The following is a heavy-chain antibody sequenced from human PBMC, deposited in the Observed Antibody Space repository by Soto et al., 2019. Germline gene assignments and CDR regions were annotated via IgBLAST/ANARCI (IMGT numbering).Heavy chain of an antibody. V-gene: IGHV1-69*13. D-gene: IGHD6-13*01. CDR2: IIPIVGTG. CDR3: ARDLRAAGRPGMDV. Sequence: ASVKVSCKASGGTFSSYAISWVRQAPGQGLEWMGGIIPIVGTGNYAQNFQGRVTITADESTSTAYMELSSLRSEDTAMYYCARDLRAAGRPGMDVWGQGTTVTVSS. CDR1: GGTFSSYA. J-gene: IGHJ6*02.